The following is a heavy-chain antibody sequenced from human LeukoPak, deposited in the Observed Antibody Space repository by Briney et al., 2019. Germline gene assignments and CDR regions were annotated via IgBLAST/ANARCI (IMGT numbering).Heavy chain of an antibody. CDR3: ARDQRYSSGWRFDY. V-gene: IGHV4-59*01. CDR2: IYYSGST. CDR1: GGSIRSYY. Sequence: SETLSLTCTVSGGSIRSYYWSWIRQPPGKGLEWIGYIYYSGSTNYNPSLKSRVTISVDTSKNQFSLKLSSVTAADTAVYYCARDQRYSSGWRFDYWGQGTLVAVSS. J-gene: IGHJ4*02. D-gene: IGHD6-19*01.